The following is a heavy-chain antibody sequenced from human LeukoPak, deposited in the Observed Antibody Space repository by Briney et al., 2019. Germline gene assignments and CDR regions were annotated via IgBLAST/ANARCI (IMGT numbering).Heavy chain of an antibody. CDR2: INPNSGGT. CDR1: GYTFTSYG. D-gene: IGHD6-6*01. J-gene: IGHJ3*02. V-gene: IGHV1-2*02. Sequence: ASVKVSCKASGYTFTSYGISWVRQAPGQGLEWMGWINPNSGGTNYAQKFQSRVTMTRDTSISTAYMELSRLRSDDTAVYYCARVRGSSSGIDAFDIWGQGTMVTVSS. CDR3: ARVRGSSSGIDAFDI.